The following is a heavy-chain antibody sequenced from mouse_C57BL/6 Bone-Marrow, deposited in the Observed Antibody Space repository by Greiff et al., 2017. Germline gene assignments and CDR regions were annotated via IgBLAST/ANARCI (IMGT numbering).Heavy chain of an antibody. Sequence: VMLVESGPELVKPGASVKISCKASGYAFSSSWMNWVKRRPGKGLEWIGRIYPGDGDTNYNGKFKGKATLTADKSSSTAYMQLSSLTSEDSAVYFCAKIYYGYARGYYAMDYWGQGTSVTVSS. V-gene: IGHV1-82*01. J-gene: IGHJ4*01. CDR2: IYPGDGDT. D-gene: IGHD2-2*01. CDR1: GYAFSSSW. CDR3: AKIYYGYARGYYAMDY.